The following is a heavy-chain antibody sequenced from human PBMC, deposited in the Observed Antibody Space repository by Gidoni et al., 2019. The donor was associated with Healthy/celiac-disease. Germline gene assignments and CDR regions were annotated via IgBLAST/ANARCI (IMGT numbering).Heavy chain of an antibody. J-gene: IGHJ3*02. V-gene: IGHV3-30*04. CDR1: GFTFRSYA. D-gene: IGHD4-17*01. Sequence: QVQLVESGGGVVQPGRSLRLSCAASGFTFRSYAMHWVRQAPGKGLEWVAVISYDGSNKYYADSVKGRFTISRDNSKNTLYLQMNSLRAEDTAVYYCARKADYGDYDDAFDIWGQGTMVTVSS. CDR3: ARKADYGDYDDAFDI. CDR2: ISYDGSNK.